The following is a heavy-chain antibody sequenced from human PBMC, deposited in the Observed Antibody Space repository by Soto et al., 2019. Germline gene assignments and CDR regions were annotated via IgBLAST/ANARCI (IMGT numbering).Heavy chain of an antibody. CDR2: IKSKTDGGTT. Sequence: PGGSLRLSCAASGFTFSSYGMHWVRQAPGKGLEWVGRIKSKTDGGTTDYAAPVKGRFTISRDDSKNTLYLQMNSLKTEDTAVYYCTTDSYSTIFTLGYWGQGTLVTVSS. V-gene: IGHV3-15*07. CDR1: GFTFSSYG. D-gene: IGHD3-3*01. J-gene: IGHJ4*02. CDR3: TTDSYSTIFTLGY.